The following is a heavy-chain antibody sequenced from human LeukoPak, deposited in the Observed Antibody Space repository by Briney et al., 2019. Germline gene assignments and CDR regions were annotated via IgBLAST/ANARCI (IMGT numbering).Heavy chain of an antibody. CDR3: ARDQQRSDAFDI. V-gene: IGHV7-4-1*02. CDR2: IDTNTGNP. D-gene: IGHD1/OR15-1a*01. J-gene: IGHJ3*02. CDR1: GYTFSSCA. Sequence: ASVKVSCKASGYTFSSCAINWVRQAPGQGLEYMGWIDTNTGNPTSAQGFTGRFVFSLDTSVSTAYLQISSLKAEDTAVYYCARDQQRSDAFDIWGQGTMVTVSS.